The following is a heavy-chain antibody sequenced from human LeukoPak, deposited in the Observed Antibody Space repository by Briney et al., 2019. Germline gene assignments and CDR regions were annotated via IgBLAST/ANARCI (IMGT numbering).Heavy chain of an antibody. D-gene: IGHD1-26*01. Sequence: GGSLRLSCAASGFTFSSYAMSWVRQVPGKGLGWVSAISGSGGRTYYADSGKGRFTISRDNSKNTLYLQMNSLRAEDTAVYYCAKGISSGSYYLQDYWGQGTLVTVSS. V-gene: IGHV3-23*01. CDR2: ISGSGGRT. J-gene: IGHJ4*02. CDR3: AKGISSGSYYLQDY. CDR1: GFTFSSYA.